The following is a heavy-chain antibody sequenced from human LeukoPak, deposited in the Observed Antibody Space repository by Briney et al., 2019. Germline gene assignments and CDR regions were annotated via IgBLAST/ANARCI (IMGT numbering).Heavy chain of an antibody. V-gene: IGHV3-53*04. J-gene: IGHJ3*02. CDR2: IYSGGST. Sequence: GGSLRLSCAASGFTFSTYAMHWVRQTPGKGLEWVSVIYSGGSTYYADSVKGRFTISRHNSKNTLYLQMNSLRAEDTAVYYCARRRGAGAFDIWGQGTMVTVSS. CDR3: ARRRGAGAFDI. CDR1: GFTFSTYA. D-gene: IGHD1-26*01.